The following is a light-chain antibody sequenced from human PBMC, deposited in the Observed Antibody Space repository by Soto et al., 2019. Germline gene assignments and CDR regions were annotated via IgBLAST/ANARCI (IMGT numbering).Light chain of an antibody. Sequence: QSVLTQSPSASASLGASVKLTCTLSSGHSSYAIAWYQQQPEKGPRFLLKLNSDGSHTKGDGIPDRFSGSSSGAERSLTISSLQSEDEADYYCQTWGTGIPGVFGGGTKVTVL. CDR1: SGHSSYA. CDR3: QTWGTGIPGV. V-gene: IGLV4-69*01. CDR2: LNSDGSH. J-gene: IGLJ2*01.